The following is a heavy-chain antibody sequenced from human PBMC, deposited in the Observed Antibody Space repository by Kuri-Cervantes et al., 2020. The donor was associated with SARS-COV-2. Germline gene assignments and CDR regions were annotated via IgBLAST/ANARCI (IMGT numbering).Heavy chain of an antibody. Sequence: GESLKISCAASGFTFSGYWMNWVRQAPGKGLEWVANMKGDGSEKYYVDSVKGRFTISRDNAKNSLFLQMNSLRAEDTAVYYCARESSGSGDAFDIWVQGTMVTVSS. CDR1: GFTFSGYW. J-gene: IGHJ3*02. CDR3: ARESSGSGDAFDI. CDR2: MKGDGSEK. V-gene: IGHV3-7*03. D-gene: IGHD3-10*01.